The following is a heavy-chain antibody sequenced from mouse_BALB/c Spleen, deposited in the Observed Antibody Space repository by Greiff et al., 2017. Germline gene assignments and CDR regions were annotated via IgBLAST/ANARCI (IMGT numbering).Heavy chain of an antibody. CDR2: IRSKSNNYAT. CDR1: GFTFNTNA. D-gene: IGHD2-1*01. Sequence: EVQLVETGGGLVQPKGSLKLSCAASGFTFNTNAMNWVRQAPGKGLEWVARIRSKSNNYATYYADSVKDRFTISRDDSQSMLYLQMNNLKTEDTAMYYCVRDLYGNPWFAYWGQGTLVTVSA. CDR3: VRDLYGNPWFAY. J-gene: IGHJ3*01. V-gene: IGHV10S3*01.